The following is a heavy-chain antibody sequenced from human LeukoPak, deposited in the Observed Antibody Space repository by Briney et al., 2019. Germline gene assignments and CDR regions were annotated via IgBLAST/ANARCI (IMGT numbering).Heavy chain of an antibody. CDR3: TSGTTVTTGRYYYGMDV. CDR1: GFTFGDYA. D-gene: IGHD4-17*01. CDR2: IRSKAYGGTT. V-gene: IGHV3-49*04. Sequence: GRSLRLSCTASGFTFGDYAMSWVRQAPGKGLEWVGFIRSKAYGGTTEYAASVKGRFTISGDDSKSIAYLQMNSLKTEDTAVYYCTSGTTVTTGRYYYGMDVWGKGTTVTVSS. J-gene: IGHJ6*04.